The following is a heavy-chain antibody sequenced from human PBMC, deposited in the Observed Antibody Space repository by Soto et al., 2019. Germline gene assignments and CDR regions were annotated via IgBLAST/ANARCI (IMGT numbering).Heavy chain of an antibody. CDR3: ARVRINWNYAFDY. CDR1: GFTFSSYW. CDR2: IKQDGSEE. J-gene: IGHJ4*02. V-gene: IGHV3-7*01. D-gene: IGHD1-7*01. Sequence: GGSLRLSCAASGFTFSSYWMSWVRQAPGKGLEWVANIKQDGSEEYYVDSVKGRFTISRDNAKNSLYLQMNSLRAEDTAVYYCARVRINWNYAFDYWGQGTLVTVSS.